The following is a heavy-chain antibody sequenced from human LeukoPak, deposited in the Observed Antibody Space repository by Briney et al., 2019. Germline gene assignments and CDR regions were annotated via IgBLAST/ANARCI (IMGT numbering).Heavy chain of an antibody. V-gene: IGHV1-3*01. CDR1: GYTFTSYA. D-gene: IGHD3-10*01. J-gene: IGHJ4*02. CDR2: INAGNGNT. CDR3: ARRSRFGGDYYFDY. Sequence: ASVKVSCKASGYTFTSYAMHWVRQAPGQRLEWMGWINAGNGNTKYSQKFQGRVTITRDTSTSTAYMELSSLRSEDTAVYYCARRSRFGGDYYFDYWGQGTLVTVSS.